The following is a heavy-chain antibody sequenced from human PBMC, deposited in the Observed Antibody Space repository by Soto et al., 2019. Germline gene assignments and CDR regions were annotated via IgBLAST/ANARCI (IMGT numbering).Heavy chain of an antibody. Sequence: QIQLVQSGAEVKKPGASAKVSCKASGYIFSIFGISWMRQVPGQGLELMGWVSAYNGKSNYTQKFQGRVTMTTDTSTNTAYMELRSLTSDDTAVYYWARASGIGVGTTSYWGQGTLVTVSS. CDR3: ARASGIGVGTTSY. CDR1: GYIFSIFG. V-gene: IGHV1-18*01. CDR2: VSAYNGKS. D-gene: IGHD3-22*01. J-gene: IGHJ4*02.